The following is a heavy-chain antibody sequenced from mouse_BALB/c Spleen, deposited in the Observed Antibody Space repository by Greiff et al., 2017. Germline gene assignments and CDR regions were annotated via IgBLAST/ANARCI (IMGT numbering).Heavy chain of an antibody. CDR1: GYTFTSYW. Sequence: QVQLKQSGAELAKPGASVKMSCKASGYTFTSYWMHWVKQRPGQGLEWIGYINPSTGYTEYNQKFKDKATLTADKSSSTAYMQLSSLTSEDSAVYYCARSNYGYYFDYWGQGTTLTVSS. J-gene: IGHJ2*01. D-gene: IGHD2-2*01. CDR2: INPSTGYT. V-gene: IGHV1-7*01. CDR3: ARSNYGYYFDY.